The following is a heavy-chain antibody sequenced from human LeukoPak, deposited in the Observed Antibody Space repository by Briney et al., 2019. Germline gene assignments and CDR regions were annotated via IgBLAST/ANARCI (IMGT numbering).Heavy chain of an antibody. D-gene: IGHD6-6*01. CDR3: ARGRKYSAFDF. CDR2: ISPNNGNT. V-gene: IGHV1-18*01. CDR1: GSTLGTYG. J-gene: IGHJ4*02. Sequence: GTSVKVSCKASGSTLGTYGIGWVRQAPGQGLEWLGWISPNNGNTNYAQKLRGRLIMTTDPSTNTIYMELKSLTSDDTAVYYCARGRKYSAFDFWGLGTLVTVSS.